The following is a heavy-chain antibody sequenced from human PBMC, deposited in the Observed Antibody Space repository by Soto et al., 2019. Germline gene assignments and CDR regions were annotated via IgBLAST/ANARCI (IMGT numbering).Heavy chain of an antibody. V-gene: IGHV4-30-2*05. CDR2: ISHLENT. J-gene: IGHJ3*01. D-gene: IGHD3-22*01. CDR1: GASISYGGFS. Sequence: PSETLSLTCTVSGASISYGGFSWSWIRQSPGKGLEWIGYISHLENTYLHPSLRSRVSMTIDASKNRFSLNLSSVTASDTALYYCARHEYVSSSYDLLDVWGRGTMVTVSS. CDR3: ARHEYVSSSYDLLDV.